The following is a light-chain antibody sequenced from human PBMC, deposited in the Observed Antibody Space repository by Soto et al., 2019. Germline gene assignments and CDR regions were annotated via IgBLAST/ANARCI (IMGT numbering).Light chain of an antibody. CDR3: GEWDDSLSDGV. Sequence: QSVLTQPPSVSAAPGQRVTVSCSGSNSNIGNNYVSWYHHLPGAAPRLLIYENNQRPSGIADRFSGSKSGTAATLGNTGLQTGDEGDYYCGEWDDSLSDGVFGGGTKLTVL. CDR1: NSNIGNNY. CDR2: ENN. V-gene: IGLV1-51*02. J-gene: IGLJ3*02.